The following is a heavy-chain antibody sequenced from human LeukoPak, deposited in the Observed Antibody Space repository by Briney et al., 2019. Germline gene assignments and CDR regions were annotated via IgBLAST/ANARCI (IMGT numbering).Heavy chain of an antibody. Sequence: PGGSLRLSCVASGFTFSSYAMSWVRQAPGKGLEWVSAISGSGGSTYYADSVKGRFTISRDNSKNTLYLQMNSLRAEDTAVYYCANWVVGATPFDYWGQGTLVTVSS. D-gene: IGHD2-15*01. CDR3: ANWVVGATPFDY. CDR2: ISGSGGST. CDR1: GFTFSSYA. V-gene: IGHV3-23*01. J-gene: IGHJ4*02.